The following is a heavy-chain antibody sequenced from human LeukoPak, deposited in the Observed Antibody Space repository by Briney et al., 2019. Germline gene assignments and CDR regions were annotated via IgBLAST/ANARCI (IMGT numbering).Heavy chain of an antibody. Sequence: GASVKVSCKASGYTFTGYYMHWVRQAPGQGLEWMGGIIPIFGTANYAQKFQGRVTITADESTSTAYMELSSLRSEDTAVYYCASLRIFSSSDVNFDYWGQGTLVTVSS. CDR2: IIPIFGTA. J-gene: IGHJ4*02. CDR3: ASLRIFSSSDVNFDY. D-gene: IGHD6-6*01. CDR1: GYTFTGYY. V-gene: IGHV1-69*13.